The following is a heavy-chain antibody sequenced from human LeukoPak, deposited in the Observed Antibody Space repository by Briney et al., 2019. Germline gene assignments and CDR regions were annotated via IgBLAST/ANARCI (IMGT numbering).Heavy chain of an antibody. CDR2: INPNSGGT. J-gene: IGHJ3*02. CDR3: ASRHCSSTSCLLNDAFDI. V-gene: IGHV1-2*02. CDR1: GYTFTSYG. Sequence: ASVKVSCKASGYTFTSYGISWVRQAPGQGLEWMGWINPNSGGTNYAQKFQGRVTMTRDTSISTAYMELSRLRSDDTAVYYCASRHCSSTSCLLNDAFDIWGQGTMVTVSS. D-gene: IGHD2-2*01.